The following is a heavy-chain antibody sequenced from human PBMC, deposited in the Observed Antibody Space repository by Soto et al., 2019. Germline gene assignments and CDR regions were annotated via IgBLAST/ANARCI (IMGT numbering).Heavy chain of an antibody. J-gene: IGHJ1*01. V-gene: IGHV4-59*01. CDR3: ASFFRRSRGSSGYYSEYFQH. D-gene: IGHD3-22*01. CDR1: GGSISSYY. CDR2: IYYSGST. Sequence: SETLSLTCTVSGGSISSYYWSWIRQPPGKGLEWIGYIYYSGSTNYNPSLKSRVTISVDTSKNQFSLKLSSVTAVATAVYYCASFFRRSRGSSGYYSEYFQHWGQGTLVTVSS.